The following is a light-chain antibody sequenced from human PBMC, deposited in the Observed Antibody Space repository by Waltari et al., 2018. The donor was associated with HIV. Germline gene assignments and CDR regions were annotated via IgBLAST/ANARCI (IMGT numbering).Light chain of an antibody. V-gene: IGLV1-47*01. CDR2: RNK. J-gene: IGLJ2*01. CDR1: SPNIGRND. Sequence: QSVLTQPPSASGTPGQRVTISCSGSSPNIGRNDVSCYQQLPGTAPKLLIQRNKQRPSGVPDRFSGSKSGTSASLAISGLRSEDEADYYCAAWDDSLSGYVVFGGGTKLTVL. CDR3: AAWDDSLSGYVV.